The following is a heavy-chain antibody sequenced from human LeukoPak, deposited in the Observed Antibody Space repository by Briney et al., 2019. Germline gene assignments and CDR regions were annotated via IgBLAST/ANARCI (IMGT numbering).Heavy chain of an antibody. CDR1: GGPFSGYY. CDR3: ARGTPGGYYDSSGYPPRRYYGMDV. J-gene: IGHJ6*02. V-gene: IGHV4-34*01. CDR2: INHSGST. Sequence: PSETLSLTCAVYGGPFSGYYWSWIRQPPGKGLEWIGEINHSGSTNYNTSLKSRVTISVDTSKNQFSLKLSSVTAADTAVYYCARGTPGGYYDSSGYPPRRYYGMDVWGQGTTVTVSS. D-gene: IGHD3-22*01.